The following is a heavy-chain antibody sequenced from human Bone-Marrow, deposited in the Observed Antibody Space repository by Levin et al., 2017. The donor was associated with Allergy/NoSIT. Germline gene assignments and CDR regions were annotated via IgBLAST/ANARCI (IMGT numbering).Heavy chain of an antibody. CDR2: INHSGST. Sequence: SQTLSLTCAVYGGSFSGYYWSWIRQPPGKGLEWIGEINHSGSTNYNPSLKSRVTISVDTSKNQFSLKLSSVTAADTAVYYCARGPMAPGGDAFDIWGQGTMVTVSS. J-gene: IGHJ3*02. CDR1: GGSFSGYY. D-gene: IGHD3-10*01. CDR3: ARGPMAPGGDAFDI. V-gene: IGHV4-34*01.